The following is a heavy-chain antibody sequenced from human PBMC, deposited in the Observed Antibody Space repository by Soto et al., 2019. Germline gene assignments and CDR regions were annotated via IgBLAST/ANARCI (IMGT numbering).Heavy chain of an antibody. V-gene: IGHV1-46*01. D-gene: IGHD3-10*01. Sequence: ASVKVSCKASGYTFSRYYLHWVRQAPGQGLEWMGIINPSGGSTSYAQKFQGRVTLTRDTSTSTAYMELSSLKSEDTAVYYCARDQDGSGSYYFHWFDASGQGSSVTV. CDR1: GYTFSRYY. CDR3: ARDQDGSGSYYFHWFDA. J-gene: IGHJ5*02. CDR2: INPSGGST.